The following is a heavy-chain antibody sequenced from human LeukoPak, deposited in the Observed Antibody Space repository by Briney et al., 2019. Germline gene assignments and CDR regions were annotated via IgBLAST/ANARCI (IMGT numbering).Heavy chain of an antibody. V-gene: IGHV3-21*01. CDR2: MDASSTYI. Sequence: GGSLSLSCAASGYFFCGYSMEWVRHAPGKGLEWVSSMDASSTYIYYADSVRGRFTISRDNTKNSLYLQMDSLRAEDTAVYYCARDEGYCDNFNCHAYMSIWGKGATVTVS. D-gene: IGHD2-15*01. CDR1: GYFFCGYS. J-gene: IGHJ6*03. CDR3: ARDEGYCDNFNCHAYMSI.